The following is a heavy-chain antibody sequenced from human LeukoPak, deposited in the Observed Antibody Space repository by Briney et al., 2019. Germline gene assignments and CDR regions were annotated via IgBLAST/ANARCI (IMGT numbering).Heavy chain of an antibody. CDR3: ARGDNYAFDI. CDR2: IPYDGSNK. J-gene: IGHJ3*02. CDR1: GFTLSSYG. D-gene: IGHD5-24*01. Sequence: GMSLRLSCAASGFTLSSYGMLWVRQAPGKVPEWVALIPYDGSNKYYSDYVKGRFTISRDPSKNTLYLQMNSLRAEDTAVYYCARGDNYAFDIWGQGTMVTVSS. V-gene: IGHV3-30*01.